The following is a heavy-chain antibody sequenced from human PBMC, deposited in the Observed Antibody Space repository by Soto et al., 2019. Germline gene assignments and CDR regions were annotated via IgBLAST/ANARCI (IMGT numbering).Heavy chain of an antibody. D-gene: IGHD3-10*01. Sequence: QEQLEQSGAEVKKPGASVKVSCKASGYTFTKYDFNWVRQATGQGPEWMGWVNPISGNTETAQNFPGRLPLTMNTSTNTAVMELRSLRSGDTAIYYCATSRINMIRGVFYYGLVVWGRGTTVTVSS. CDR2: VNPISGNT. CDR3: ATSRINMIRGVFYYGLVV. V-gene: IGHV1-8*01. CDR1: GYTFTKYD. J-gene: IGHJ6*02.